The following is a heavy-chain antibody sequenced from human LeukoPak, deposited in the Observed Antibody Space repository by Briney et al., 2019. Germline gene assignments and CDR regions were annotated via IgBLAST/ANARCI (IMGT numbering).Heavy chain of an antibody. D-gene: IGHD5-18*01. CDR1: GYTFTSYG. J-gene: IGHJ4*02. CDR2: ISAYNGNT. V-gene: IGHV1-18*01. Sequence: GASVKVSCKASGYTFTSYGISWVRQAPGQGLEWMGWISAYNGNTNYAQKLQGRVTMTTDTSTSTAYMELRSLRSDDTAVYYCARVNTAMVDYYFDYWGQGTLVTVSS. CDR3: ARVNTAMVDYYFDY.